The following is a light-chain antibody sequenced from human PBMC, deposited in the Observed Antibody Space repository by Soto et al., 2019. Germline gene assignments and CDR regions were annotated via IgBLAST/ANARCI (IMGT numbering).Light chain of an antibody. Sequence: EIVLTQSPGTLSLSPGERATLSCRASQSVSSSYLAWYQQKPGQAPRLLIYGASSRATGTPDRFSGSGCATHFTITIIRLEPEDFVVYYCQLYGSSPHTFGYGTKLPIK. V-gene: IGKV3-20*01. CDR3: QLYGSSPHT. J-gene: IGKJ2*01. CDR1: QSVSSSY. CDR2: GAS.